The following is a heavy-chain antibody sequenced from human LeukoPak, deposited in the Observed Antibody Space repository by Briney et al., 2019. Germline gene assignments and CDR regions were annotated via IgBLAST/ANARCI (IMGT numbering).Heavy chain of an antibody. V-gene: IGHV3-23*01. D-gene: IGHD3-22*01. Sequence: GGSLRLSCAASGFTFSSYAMSWVRQAPGKGLEWVSAISGSGGSTYYADSVKGRFTTSRDNSKNTLYLQMNSLRAEDTAVYYCAKADPSSGYWDDAFDIWGQGTMVTVSS. J-gene: IGHJ3*02. CDR3: AKADPSSGYWDDAFDI. CDR1: GFTFSSYA. CDR2: ISGSGGST.